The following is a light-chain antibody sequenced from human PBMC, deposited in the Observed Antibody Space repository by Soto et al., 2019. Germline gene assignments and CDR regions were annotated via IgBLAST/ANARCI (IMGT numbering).Light chain of an antibody. CDR3: QQYGSSLSWT. V-gene: IGKV3-20*01. CDR2: GAS. J-gene: IGKJ1*01. CDR1: QSVSSSF. Sequence: EIVLTQSPGTLSLSPGERATLSCRASQSVSSSFLAWYQQKPGQAPRLLIYGASSRATGIPDRFSGSGSGTDFTLNISRRQPEDFSVYFCQQYGSSLSWTFGQGTKVEIK.